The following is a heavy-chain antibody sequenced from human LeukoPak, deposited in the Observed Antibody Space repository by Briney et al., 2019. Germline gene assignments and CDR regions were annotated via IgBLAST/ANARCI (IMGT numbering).Heavy chain of an antibody. V-gene: IGHV1-18*01. Sequence: GASVKASCKASVYTFTNYGISWGGRAPGQGLGWRGGFGTWNGHTNYAQKVQARVTMTTDTSTSTAYMELRSLRSDDTAVYYCARDYAYCGADCYFDTFDIWGQGTTVTVSS. CDR3: ARDYAYCGADCYFDTFDI. J-gene: IGHJ3*02. D-gene: IGHD2-21*02. CDR2: FGTWNGHT. CDR1: VYTFTNYG.